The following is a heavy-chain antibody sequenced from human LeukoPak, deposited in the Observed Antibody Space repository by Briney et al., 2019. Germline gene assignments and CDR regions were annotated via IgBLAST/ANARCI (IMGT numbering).Heavy chain of an antibody. V-gene: IGHV3-23*01. J-gene: IGHJ4*02. CDR2: IYNSGAKI. D-gene: IGHD6-19*01. CDR3: AKDVAPDSGWDLDY. Sequence: GSLRLSCAVSGLTFSTYSMTWVRQGPGKGLEWVSSIYNSGAKIFYADSVKGRFTISRDNSKNMLYLQMNSLRVEDTAVYYCAKDVAPDSGWDLDYWGQGTLVTVSS. CDR1: GLTFSTYS.